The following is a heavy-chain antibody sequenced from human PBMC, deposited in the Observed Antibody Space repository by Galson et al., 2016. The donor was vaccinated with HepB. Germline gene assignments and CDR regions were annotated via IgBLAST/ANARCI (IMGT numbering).Heavy chain of an antibody. CDR3: ARDKRLWLV. CDR1: GFTFSSYE. CDR2: ISGSGGGGAPGT. J-gene: IGHJ4*02. Sequence: SLRLSCAASGFTFSSYEMNWVRQAPGKGLEWVSSISGSGGGGAPGTQYADSVKGRFTVSRDDSKNILYLQMNSPRADDTAVYYCARDKRLWLVWGQGTLVTVSS. V-gene: IGHV3-23*01. D-gene: IGHD5-18*01.